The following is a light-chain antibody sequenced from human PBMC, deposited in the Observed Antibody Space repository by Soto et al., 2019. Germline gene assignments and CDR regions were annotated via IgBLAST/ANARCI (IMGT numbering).Light chain of an antibody. CDR2: DVS. CDR3: SSYTSSNTLL. J-gene: IGLJ2*01. Sequence: QSVLTQPASVSGSPGQSITISCTGTSSDVGGYNYVSWYQQHPGKAPKVMIYDVSNRPSGVSNRFSGSKSGNTASLTISGLQAGDEADYYCSSYTSSNTLLFGGGTKVTVL. CDR1: SSDVGGYNY. V-gene: IGLV2-14*03.